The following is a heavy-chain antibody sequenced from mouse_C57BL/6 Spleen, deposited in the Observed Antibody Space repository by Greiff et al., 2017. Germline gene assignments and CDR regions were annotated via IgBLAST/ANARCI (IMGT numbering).Heavy chain of an antibody. D-gene: IGHD1-1*01. V-gene: IGHV5-6*02. CDR3: ARQGTTVVAKYYFDY. Sequence: EVMLVESGGDLVKPGGSLKLSCAASGFTFSSYGMSWVRQTPDKRLEWVATISSGGSYTYYPDSVKGRFTISRDNAKNTLYLQMSSLKSEDTAMYYCARQGTTVVAKYYFDYWGQGTTLTVSS. J-gene: IGHJ2*01. CDR2: ISSGGSYT. CDR1: GFTFSSYG.